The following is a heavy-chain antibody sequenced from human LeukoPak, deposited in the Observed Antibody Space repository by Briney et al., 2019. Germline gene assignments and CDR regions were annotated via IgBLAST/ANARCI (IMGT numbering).Heavy chain of an antibody. CDR2: ISYDGSNK. CDR3: AKDVAQLWFRGVNYFDY. V-gene: IGHV3-30*18. Sequence: GRSLRLSCAASGFTFSSYGMHWVRQAPGKGLERVAVISYDGSNKYYADSAKGRFTISRDNSKNTLYLQMNSLRAEDTAVYYCAKDVAQLWFRGVNYFDYWGQGTLVTVSS. CDR1: GFTFSSYG. J-gene: IGHJ4*02. D-gene: IGHD5-18*01.